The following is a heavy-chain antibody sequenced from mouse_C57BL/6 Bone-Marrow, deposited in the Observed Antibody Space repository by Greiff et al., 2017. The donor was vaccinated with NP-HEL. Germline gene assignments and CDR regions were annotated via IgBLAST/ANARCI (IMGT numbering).Heavy chain of an antibody. D-gene: IGHD1-1*01. Sequence: EVQLQQSGPELVKPGASVKISCKASGYTFTDYYMNWVKQSHGKSLEWIGDINPNNGGTSYNQKFKGKATLTVDKSSSTAYMELRSLTSEDSAVYYCARDSHPNYYGSSYYYFDYWGQGTTLTVSS. J-gene: IGHJ2*01. CDR3: ARDSHPNYYGSSYYYFDY. V-gene: IGHV1-26*01. CDR1: GYTFTDYY. CDR2: INPNNGGT.